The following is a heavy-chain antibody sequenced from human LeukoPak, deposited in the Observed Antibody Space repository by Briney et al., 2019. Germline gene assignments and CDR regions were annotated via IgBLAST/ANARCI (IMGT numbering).Heavy chain of an antibody. Sequence: PGGSLRLSCAASGFTFSFYAMSWVRQAPGKGLEWVSTISDSGGSTYYADSVKGRFTISRDNAKNSLYLQMNSLRAEDTAVYYCARGYWYYFDYWGQGTRVTVSS. D-gene: IGHD2-8*02. CDR1: GFTFSFYA. J-gene: IGHJ4*02. V-gene: IGHV3-23*01. CDR3: ARGYWYYFDY. CDR2: ISDSGGST.